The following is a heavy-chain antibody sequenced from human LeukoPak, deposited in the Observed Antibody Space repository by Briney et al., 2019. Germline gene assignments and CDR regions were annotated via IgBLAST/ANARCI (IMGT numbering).Heavy chain of an antibody. CDR1: GFTFSSYA. Sequence: GGSLRLSCSASGFTFSSYAMHWVRQAPGKGLEYVSVISSNGGSTYYADSVKGRFTISRDNSKNTLYLQMSSLRAEDTAVYYCVRPLNYYGSGSYYEPLWGQGTLVTVSS. J-gene: IGHJ4*02. D-gene: IGHD3-10*01. CDR3: VRPLNYYGSGSYYEPL. V-gene: IGHV3-64D*06. CDR2: ISSNGGST.